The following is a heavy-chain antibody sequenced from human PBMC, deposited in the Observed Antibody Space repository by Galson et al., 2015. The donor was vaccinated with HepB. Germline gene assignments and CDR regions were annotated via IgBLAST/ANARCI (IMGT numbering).Heavy chain of an antibody. J-gene: IGHJ6*02. CDR1: GFTFSSYW. V-gene: IGHV3-74*01. CDR3: ARDLRNTIFGVARVSGMDV. Sequence: SLRLSCAASGFTFSSYWMHWVRQAPGKGLVWVSRINSDGSSTSYADSVKGRFTISRDNAKSTLYLQMNSLRAEDTAVYYCARDLRNTIFGVARVSGMDVWGQGTTVTVSS. CDR2: INSDGSST. D-gene: IGHD3-3*01.